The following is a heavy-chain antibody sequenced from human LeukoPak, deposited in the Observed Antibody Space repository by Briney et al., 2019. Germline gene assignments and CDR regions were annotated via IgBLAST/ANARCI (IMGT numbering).Heavy chain of an antibody. CDR3: TRDGKGGSRVGYYFDY. J-gene: IGHJ4*02. V-gene: IGHV3-48*03. D-gene: IGHD1-14*01. Sequence: GGSLRLACAASGFTFSSYEMNWVRQAPGQGLKWVSYISSSGTTKYYADSVKGRFTISRDNAKNSLYLQMNSLRAEDTGVYYCTRDGKGGSRVGYYFDYWGQGTLVTVSS. CDR1: GFTFSSYE. CDR2: ISSSGTTK.